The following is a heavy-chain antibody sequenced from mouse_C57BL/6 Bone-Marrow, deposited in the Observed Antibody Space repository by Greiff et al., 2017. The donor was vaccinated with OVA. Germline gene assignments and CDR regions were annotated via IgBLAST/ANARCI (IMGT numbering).Heavy chain of an antibody. V-gene: IGHV1-69*01. J-gene: IGHJ4*01. CDR3: AREGIYYGYDYAMDY. Sequence: VKLQESGAELVMPGASVKLSCKASGYTFTSYWMHWVKQRPGQGFEWIGEIDPSDSYTNYNQKFKGKSTLTVDKSSSTAYMQLSSLTSEDSAVYYCAREGIYYGYDYAMDYWGQGTSVTVSS. CDR2: IDPSDSYT. D-gene: IGHD2-2*01. CDR1: GYTFTSYW.